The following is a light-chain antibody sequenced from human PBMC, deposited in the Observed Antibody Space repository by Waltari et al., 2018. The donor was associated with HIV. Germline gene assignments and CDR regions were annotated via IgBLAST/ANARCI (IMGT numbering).Light chain of an antibody. V-gene: IGKV1-39*01. CDR1: QSISTY. CDR3: HQSYSVSPT. Sequence: DIQMTQSPSSLSASIGDRVTITCRASQSISTYLNWYQQKPGKAPKLLIYAASNLQSGVASRFSGSGSGTDFTLTVVSLQPEDFAAYYCHQSYSVSPTFGGGTKVEIK. J-gene: IGKJ4*01. CDR2: AAS.